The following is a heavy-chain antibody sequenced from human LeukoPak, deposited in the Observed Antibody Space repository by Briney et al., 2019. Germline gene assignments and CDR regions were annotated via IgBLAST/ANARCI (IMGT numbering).Heavy chain of an antibody. D-gene: IGHD6-19*01. J-gene: IGHJ5*02. CDR1: GGSFSGYY. Sequence: SETLSLTCAVYGGSFSGYYWSWIRQPPGKGLEWIGEINHSGSTNYNPSLKSRVTISVDTSKNQFSLKLSSVTAADTAVYYCARVLIAVAGTDWFDPWGQGTLVTVSS. V-gene: IGHV4-34*01. CDR3: ARVLIAVAGTDWFDP. CDR2: INHSGST.